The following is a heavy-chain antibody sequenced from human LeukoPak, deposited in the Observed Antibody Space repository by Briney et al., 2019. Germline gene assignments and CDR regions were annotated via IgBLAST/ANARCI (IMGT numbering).Heavy chain of an antibody. Sequence: PSETLSLTCAVLGGSLSGYYWGWIRRPPGKGLEGIGEFNHRGITNYNPSPRSRVTISVETSTNQFSMKLSSVCDPDTAVYYAARGGVVITVGGKVATRRWFEYWGEGTLGTVSS. V-gene: IGHV4-34*01. CDR3: ARGGVVITVGGKVATRRWFEY. CDR2: FNHRGIT. D-gene: IGHD2-21*01. CDR1: GGSLSGYY. J-gene: IGHJ4*02.